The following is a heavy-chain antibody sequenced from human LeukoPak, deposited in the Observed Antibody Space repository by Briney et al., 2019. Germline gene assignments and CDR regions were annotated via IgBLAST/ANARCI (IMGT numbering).Heavy chain of an antibody. J-gene: IGHJ4*02. CDR3: ARDSKSTSYDH. CDR2: IYTSGTT. Sequence: SETLSLTCTVSGASTTSFYWSWIRQPAGKGLEWIGRIYTSGTTNYNPSLKSRVTMSVDASKNQFSLKLTSVTAADTAVYYCARDSKSTSYDHWGQGTLVTVSS. V-gene: IGHV4-4*07. CDR1: GASTTSFY.